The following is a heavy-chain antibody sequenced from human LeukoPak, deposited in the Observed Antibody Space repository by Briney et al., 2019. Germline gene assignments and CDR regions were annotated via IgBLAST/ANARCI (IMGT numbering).Heavy chain of an antibody. D-gene: IGHD3-22*01. CDR1: GGSISSHY. J-gene: IGHJ4*02. Sequence: PSETLSLTCTVSGGSISSHYWSWIRQPPGKGLEWIGYIYYSGSTNYNPSLKSRVTISVDTSKNQFSLKLSSVTAADTAVYYCARRPRDYYDGSGYYPDWGQGTLVTVSS. V-gene: IGHV4-59*11. CDR2: IYYSGST. CDR3: ARRPRDYYDGSGYYPD.